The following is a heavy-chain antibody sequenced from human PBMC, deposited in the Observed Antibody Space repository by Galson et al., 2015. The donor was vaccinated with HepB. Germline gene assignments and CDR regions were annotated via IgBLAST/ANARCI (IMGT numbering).Heavy chain of an antibody. CDR2: ISYDGSNK. J-gene: IGHJ6*02. D-gene: IGHD3-3*01. Sequence: QAPGKGLEWVAVISYDGSNKYYADSVKGRFTISRDNSKNTLYLQMNSLRAEDTAVYYCARDRQRITIFGVVIIPTYYYYGMDVWGQGTTVTVSS. CDR3: ARDRQRITIFGVVIIPTYYYYGMDV. V-gene: IGHV3-30-3*01.